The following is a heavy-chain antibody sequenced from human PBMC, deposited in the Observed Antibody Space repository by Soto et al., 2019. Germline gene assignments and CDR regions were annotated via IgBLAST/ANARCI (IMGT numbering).Heavy chain of an antibody. Sequence: SETLSLTCTVSGGSISRSRYYWGWIRQPPGKGLEWIGSIHYSGSTYYNPSLKSRVTISVETSKNQFSLKLSSVTAADTAVYYCARHRDLASYYGMDVWGQGTTVTVSS. D-gene: IGHD2-21*02. CDR1: GGSISRSRYY. J-gene: IGHJ6*02. CDR3: ARHRDLASYYGMDV. V-gene: IGHV4-39*01. CDR2: IHYSGST.